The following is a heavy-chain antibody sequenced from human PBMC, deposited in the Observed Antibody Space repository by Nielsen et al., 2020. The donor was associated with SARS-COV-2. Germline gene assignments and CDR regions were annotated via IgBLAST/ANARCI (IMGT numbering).Heavy chain of an antibody. J-gene: IGHJ6*02. Sequence: WIRQPPGKGLEWVSGINWNGGSTGYADSVKGRFTISRGNSKNTLYLQMNSLRAEDTAVYYCARDQSIAAAGTVYYYYGMDVWGQGTTVTVSS. D-gene: IGHD6-13*01. CDR3: ARDQSIAAAGTVYYYYGMDV. V-gene: IGHV3-20*03. CDR2: INWNGGST.